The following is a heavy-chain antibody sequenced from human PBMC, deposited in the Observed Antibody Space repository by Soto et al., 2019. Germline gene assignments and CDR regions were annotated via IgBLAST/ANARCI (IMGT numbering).Heavy chain of an antibody. V-gene: IGHV4-61*01. D-gene: IGHD5-12*01. CDR3: ASMIVATASYYYYGMDV. Sequence: QVQLQESGPGLVQPSETLSLTCTVSGGSVSSGSYYWSWIRQPPGKGLEWIGYIYYSGSTNYNPSLKSRVTISVDTSKNQFSLKLSSVTAADTAVYYCASMIVATASYYYYGMDVWGQGTTVTVSS. CDR1: GGSVSSGSYY. CDR2: IYYSGST. J-gene: IGHJ6*02.